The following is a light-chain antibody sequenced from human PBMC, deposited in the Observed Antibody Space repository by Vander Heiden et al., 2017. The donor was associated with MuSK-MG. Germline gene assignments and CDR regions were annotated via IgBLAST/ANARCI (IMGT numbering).Light chain of an antibody. CDR2: EVS. V-gene: IGLV2-23*02. Sequence: QSALTQPASVSGSPGQSITISCAGTSSDVGSYNLVSWYQQHPGKAPKLMIYEVSKRPSGVSNRFSGSKSGHTASLTISGLQAEDEADYYCCSCAGSSTYVVFGGGTRLTVL. J-gene: IGLJ2*01. CDR3: CSCAGSSTYVV. CDR1: SSDVGSYNL.